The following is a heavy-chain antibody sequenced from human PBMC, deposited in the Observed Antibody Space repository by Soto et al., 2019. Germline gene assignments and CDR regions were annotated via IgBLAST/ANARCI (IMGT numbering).Heavy chain of an antibody. CDR1: GFTFSSYG. V-gene: IGHV3-33*01. CDR3: ARDPMGITIFGVVSSLFDY. Sequence: QVQLVESGGGVVQPGRSLRLSCAASGFTFSSYGMHWVRQAPGKGLEWVAVIWYDGSNKYYADSVKGRFTISRDNSKNTLYLQMNSLRAEDTAVYYCARDPMGITIFGVVSSLFDYWGQGTLVTVSS. CDR2: IWYDGSNK. J-gene: IGHJ4*02. D-gene: IGHD3-3*01.